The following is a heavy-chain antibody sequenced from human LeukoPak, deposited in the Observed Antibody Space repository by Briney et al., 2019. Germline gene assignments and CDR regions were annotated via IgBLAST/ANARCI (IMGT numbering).Heavy chain of an antibody. CDR1: GFTFDTYG. D-gene: IGHD6-6*01. CDR2: IWNDGSNK. V-gene: IGHV3-33*01. J-gene: IGHJ4*02. CDR3: ARDGYSSSSFDC. Sequence: GGSLRLSCAASGFTFDTYGIHWVRQAPGKGLEWVAVIWNDGSNKYYADSMKGRFTISRDNSKKTLYLQMNSLRAEDTAVYYCARDGYSSSSFDCWGQGTLVTVSS.